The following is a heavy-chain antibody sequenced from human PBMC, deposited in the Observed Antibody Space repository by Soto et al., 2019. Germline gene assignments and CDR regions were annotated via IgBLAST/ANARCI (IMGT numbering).Heavy chain of an antibody. CDR2: SRNKANSYTT. V-gene: IGHV3-72*01. J-gene: IGHJ4*02. Sequence: EVQLVESGGGLGQPGGSLRLSCAASGFTFSDHYMDWVRQAPGKGLEWVGRSRNKANSYTTEYAASIKDRFTISRDESKNAVYLKMNSLKSGDTAVYFCAGNPPHGGSPVWGQVTLVTVSS. D-gene: IGHD2-15*01. CDR1: GFTFSDHY. CDR3: AGNPPHGGSPV.